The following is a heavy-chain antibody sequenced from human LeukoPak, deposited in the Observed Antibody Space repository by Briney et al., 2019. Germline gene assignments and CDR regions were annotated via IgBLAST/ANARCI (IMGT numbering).Heavy chain of an antibody. CDR3: ARVVYQWLGVDAFDI. Sequence: ASVKVSCKASGYTFTGYHMHWVRQAPGQGLEWMGWINPNSGGTNYAQKFQGRVTMTRDTSISTAYMELSRLRSDDTAVYYCARVVYQWLGVDAFDIWGQGTMVTVSS. V-gene: IGHV1-2*02. J-gene: IGHJ3*02. CDR2: INPNSGGT. CDR1: GYTFTGYH. D-gene: IGHD6-19*01.